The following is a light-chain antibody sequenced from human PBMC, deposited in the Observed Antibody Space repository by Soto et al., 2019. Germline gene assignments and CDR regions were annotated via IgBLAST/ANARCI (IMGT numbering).Light chain of an antibody. CDR1: QSISSY. V-gene: IGKV1-39*01. CDR3: QKSYSTPSIT. CDR2: AAS. Sequence: DIQMTQSPSSLSASVRDRVTITCRASQSISSYLNWYQQKPGKAPKLLIYAASSLQSGVPSRFSGSGSGTDFTLTISSLQPEDFATYYCQKSYSTPSITFGQGTRLEIK. J-gene: IGKJ5*01.